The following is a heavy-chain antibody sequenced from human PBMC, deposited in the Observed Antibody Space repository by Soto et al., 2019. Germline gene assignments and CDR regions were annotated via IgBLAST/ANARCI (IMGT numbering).Heavy chain of an antibody. CDR2: VYYTGTT. J-gene: IGHJ5*01. V-gene: IGHV4-59*01. Sequence: PSETLSLTCSVSNASITSSCWNWIRQPPGKGLEWIGLVYYTGTTKYNPSLKSRVTISVDMSKNQFSLKLTSVTTADTAFYFCARDFAGRGPFDPWGQGTLVTVSS. CDR3: ARDFAGRGPFDP. CDR1: NASITSSC. D-gene: IGHD3-10*01.